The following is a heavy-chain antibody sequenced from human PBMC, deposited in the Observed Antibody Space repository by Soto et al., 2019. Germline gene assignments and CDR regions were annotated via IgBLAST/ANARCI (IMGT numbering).Heavy chain of an antibody. D-gene: IGHD1-7*01. Sequence: QVQLQESGPGLVKPSXTLSLTCTXSGGSISSYYWSWIRQPPGKGLEWIGYIYYSGSTNYNPSLKSRVTISVDTSKNQFSLKLSSVTAADTAVYYCARLIITGTTFDYWGQGTLVTVSS. CDR1: GGSISSYY. CDR2: IYYSGST. CDR3: ARLIITGTTFDY. V-gene: IGHV4-59*08. J-gene: IGHJ4*02.